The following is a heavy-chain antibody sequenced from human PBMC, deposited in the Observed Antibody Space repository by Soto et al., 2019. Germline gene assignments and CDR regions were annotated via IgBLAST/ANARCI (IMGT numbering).Heavy chain of an antibody. J-gene: IGHJ6*02. D-gene: IGHD5-12*01. CDR2: TDPSDSYT. CDR3: ARLAMATRRGYYGMDV. CDR1: GYSFTSYW. V-gene: IGHV5-10-1*01. Sequence: EVQLVQSGAEVKKPGESLRISCKGSGYSFTSYWISWVRQMPGKGLEWMGRTDPSDSYTNYSPSFQGHVTISADKSISTAYLQWRSLQASDTAMYYCARLAMATRRGYYGMDVWGQGTTVTVSS.